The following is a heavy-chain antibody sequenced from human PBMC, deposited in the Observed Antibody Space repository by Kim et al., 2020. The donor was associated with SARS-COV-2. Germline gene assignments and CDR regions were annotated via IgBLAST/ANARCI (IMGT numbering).Heavy chain of an antibody. D-gene: IGHD3-3*01. CDR3: ARDAYYDFWSGYVKYYYYYYYYMDV. V-gene: IGHV1-8*01. J-gene: IGHJ6*03. Sequence: ASVKVSCKASGYTFTSYDINWVRQATGQGLEWMGWMNPNSGNTGYAQKFQGRVTMTRNTSISTAYMELSSLRSEDTAVYYCARDAYYDFWSGYVKYYYYYYYYMDVWGKGTTVTVSS. CDR1: GYTFTSYD. CDR2: MNPNSGNT.